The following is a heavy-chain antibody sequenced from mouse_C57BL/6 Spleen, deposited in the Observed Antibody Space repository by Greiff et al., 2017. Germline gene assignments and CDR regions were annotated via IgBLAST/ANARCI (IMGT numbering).Heavy chain of an antibody. CDR1: GYTFTSYG. CDR3: ASFLYGSSSWFAY. V-gene: IGHV1-64*01. D-gene: IGHD1-1*01. J-gene: IGHJ3*01. CDR2: INPNSGST. Sequence: VQLQQPGAELVKPGASVKLSCKASGYTFTSYGMHWVKQRPGQGLEWIGMINPNSGSTNYNEKFKSKATLTVDKSSSTAYMQLSSLTSEDSAVYYYASFLYGSSSWFAYWGKGTLVTVSA.